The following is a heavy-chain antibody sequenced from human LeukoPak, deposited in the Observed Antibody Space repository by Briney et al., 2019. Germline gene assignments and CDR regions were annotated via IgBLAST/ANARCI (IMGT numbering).Heavy chain of an antibody. CDR1: GFTFSSYS. J-gene: IGHJ6*03. D-gene: IGHD1-26*01. CDR2: ISSSSSYI. Sequence: GGPLRLSCAASGFTFSSYSMNWVRQAPGKGLEWVSSISSSSSYIYYADSVKGRFTISRDNAKNSLYLQMNSLRAEDTAVYYCARAQWGYYYYYMDVWGKGTTVTVSS. CDR3: ARAQWGYYYYYMDV. V-gene: IGHV3-21*01.